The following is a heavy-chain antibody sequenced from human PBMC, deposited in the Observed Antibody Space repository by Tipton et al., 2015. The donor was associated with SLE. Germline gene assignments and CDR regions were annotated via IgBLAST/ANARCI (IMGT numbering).Heavy chain of an antibody. Sequence: SLRLSCAASGFTFSSYSMNWVRQAPGKGLEWVSSISSSSSHIYYADSVKGRFTISRDNAKNSLYLQMNSLRAEDTAVYYCARDSGSYYSDYWGQGTLVTVSS. J-gene: IGHJ4*02. V-gene: IGHV3-21*01. D-gene: IGHD1-26*01. CDR1: GFTFSSYS. CDR2: ISSSSSHI. CDR3: ARDSGSYYSDY.